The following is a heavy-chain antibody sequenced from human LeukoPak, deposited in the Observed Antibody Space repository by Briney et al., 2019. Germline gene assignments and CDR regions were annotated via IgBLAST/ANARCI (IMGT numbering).Heavy chain of an antibody. CDR1: GLTFSTSG. CDR2: IGPTGSDR. CDR3: ATETNGRHYDY. D-gene: IGHD1-14*01. J-gene: IGHJ4*02. Sequence: GGSLRLXCTASGLTFSTSGFNWVRQAPGKGLEWVASIGPTGSDRYRADSIKGRFTISRDNANNFLYLQMNSLRAEDTAVYYCATETNGRHYDYWGQGTLLTVSS. V-gene: IGHV3-21*06.